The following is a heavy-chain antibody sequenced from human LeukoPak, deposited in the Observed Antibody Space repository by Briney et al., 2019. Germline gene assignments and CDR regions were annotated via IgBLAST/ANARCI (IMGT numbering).Heavy chain of an antibody. CDR1: GGSISSSSYY. CDR2: IYYSGST. CDR3: ARTTINRIQLWMYYFDY. D-gene: IGHD5-18*01. J-gene: IGHJ4*02. Sequence: PSETLSLTCTVSGGSISSSSYYWGWIRQPPGKGLEWIGSIYYSGSTYYNPSLKSRVTISVDTSKNQFSLKLSSVTAADTAVYYCARTTINRIQLWMYYFDYGGQGTLVTVSS. V-gene: IGHV4-39*01.